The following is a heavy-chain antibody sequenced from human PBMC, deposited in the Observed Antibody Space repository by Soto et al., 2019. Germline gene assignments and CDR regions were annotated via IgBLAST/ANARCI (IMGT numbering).Heavy chain of an antibody. V-gene: IGHV3-23*01. CDR1: GFNFKKFA. J-gene: IGHJ4*02. CDR3: AKADGEQWLIPHLDN. CDR2: ISCCGGST. D-gene: IGHD6-19*01. Sequence: EVQLLESGGGVVQPGGSLRLSCVASGFNFKKFAMAWLRQAPGEGLERVSGISCCGGSTSYADSVKGRFSTARDDSKNTLSLQMNGLRVEDTAQYFCAKADGEQWLIPHLDNWGQGTLVTVS.